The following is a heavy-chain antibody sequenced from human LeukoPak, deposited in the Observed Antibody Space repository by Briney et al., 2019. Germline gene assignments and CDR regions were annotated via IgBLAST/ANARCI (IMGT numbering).Heavy chain of an antibody. CDR3: AKARGPAATHPDY. CDR2: LYGSGGVT. Sequence: GGSLRLSCAASGFTFSYYAMTWVRQAPGKGLEWVSALYGSGGVTFYADSLKGRFAISRDDSKNTLYLQMNSLRAEDTAVYYCAKARGPAATHPDYWGQGTLVTVSS. CDR1: GFTFSYYA. V-gene: IGHV3-23*01. J-gene: IGHJ4*02. D-gene: IGHD6-25*01.